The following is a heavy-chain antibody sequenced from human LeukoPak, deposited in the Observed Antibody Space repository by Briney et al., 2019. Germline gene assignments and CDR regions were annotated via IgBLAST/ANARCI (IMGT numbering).Heavy chain of an antibody. V-gene: IGHV1-18*04. CDR1: GYIFTSYG. J-gene: IGHJ4*02. CDR2: ISAYNGNT. CDR3: ARAMRIQLREDY. Sequence: ASVKVSCKASGYIFTSYGTSWVRQAPGQGLEWMGWISAYNGNTNYAQKLQGRVTMTTDTSTSTAYMELRSLRSDDTAVYYCARAMRIQLREDYWGQGTLVTVSS. D-gene: IGHD5-18*01.